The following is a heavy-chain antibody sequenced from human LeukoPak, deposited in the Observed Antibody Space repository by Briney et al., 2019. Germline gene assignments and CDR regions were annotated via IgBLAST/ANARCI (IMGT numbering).Heavy chain of an antibody. V-gene: IGHV1-69*04. CDR1: GGTFSSYA. D-gene: IGHD2-2*02. CDR3: ARVDCSSTSCYIPEGY. J-gene: IGHJ4*02. CDR2: IIPILGIA. Sequence: SVKVSCKASGGTFSSYAISWVRQAPGQGLEWMGRIIPILGIANYAQKFQGRVTITADKSTSTAYMELSSLRSEDTAVYYCARVDCSSTSCYIPEGYWGQGTLVTVSS.